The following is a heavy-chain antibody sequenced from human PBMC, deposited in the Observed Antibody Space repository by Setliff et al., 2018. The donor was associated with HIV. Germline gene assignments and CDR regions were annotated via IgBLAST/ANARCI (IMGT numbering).Heavy chain of an antibody. V-gene: IGHV4-39*01. J-gene: IGHJ5*02. CDR1: GGSISSSNYY. D-gene: IGHD5-18*01. CDR2: IYYSGST. CDR3: ARYSYGYVRDLRFDP. Sequence: SETLSLTCTVSGGSISSSNYYWGWIRQPPGKGLEWIGSIYYSGSTYYNPSLKSRVTISVDTSKNQFSLKLSSVTAADTAVYYCARYSYGYVRDLRFDPWGQGTLVTVSS.